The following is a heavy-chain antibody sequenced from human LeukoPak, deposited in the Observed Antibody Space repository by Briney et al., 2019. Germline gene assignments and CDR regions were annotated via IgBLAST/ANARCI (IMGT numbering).Heavy chain of an antibody. D-gene: IGHD3-22*01. CDR1: GGSISSGGYS. V-gene: IGHV4-30-2*01. CDR3: ARATGYYDSSGYYYTPEGGWFDP. J-gene: IGHJ5*02. Sequence: SQTLSLTCAVSGGSISSGGYSWSWIRQPPGKGLEWIGYIYQSGTTYYNPSLKTRVPISVDRSKNQFSLKLSSVTAADTAVYYCARATGYYDSSGYYYTPEGGWFDPRGQGTLVTVSS. CDR2: IYQSGTT.